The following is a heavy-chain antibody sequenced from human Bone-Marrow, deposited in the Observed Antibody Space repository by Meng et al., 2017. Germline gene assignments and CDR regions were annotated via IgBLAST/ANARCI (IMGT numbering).Heavy chain of an antibody. Sequence: QVQLVQSGAEVKKPGASVKVSCRASGYTFTDYYMHWLRQAPGQGLEWMGRIDPNNDHTQYAQNFQGRVTISRDNSKNTLYLQMNSLRAEDTAVYYCARDRGYSSSWYDWYFDLWGRGTLVTVSS. D-gene: IGHD6-13*01. CDR1: GYTFTDYY. V-gene: IGHV1-2*06. CDR2: IDPNNDHT. J-gene: IGHJ2*01. CDR3: ARDRGYSSSWYDWYFDL.